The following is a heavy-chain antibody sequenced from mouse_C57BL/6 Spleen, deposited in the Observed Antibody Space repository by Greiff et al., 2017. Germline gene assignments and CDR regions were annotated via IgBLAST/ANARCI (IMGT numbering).Heavy chain of an antibody. V-gene: IGHV1-67*01. CDR1: GYTFTDSA. CDR2: ISTYYGDA. D-gene: IGHD2-1*01. Sequence: VQLQQSGPELVRPGVSVKISCKGSGYTFTDSAMHWVKQSHAKSLAWIGVISTYYGDASSNQKFKDKATMTVDKSSSTAYLELARLTAEDSAVDYCARGGNGNPYAMDDWGQGTSVTVSS. J-gene: IGHJ4*01. CDR3: ARGGNGNPYAMDD.